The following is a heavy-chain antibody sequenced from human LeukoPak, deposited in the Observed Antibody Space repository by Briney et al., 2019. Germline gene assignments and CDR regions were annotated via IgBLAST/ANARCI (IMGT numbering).Heavy chain of an antibody. V-gene: IGHV3-30*18. Sequence: GGSLRLSCAASGFTFSSYGMHWVRQAPGKGLEWVAVISYDGSNKYYADSVKGRFTISRDNSKNTLYLQMNSLRAEDTAVYYCAKFGLSSWYIWRSQDGMDVRGQGTTVTVSS. CDR3: AKFGLSSWYIWRSQDGMDV. D-gene: IGHD6-13*01. J-gene: IGHJ6*02. CDR1: GFTFSSYG. CDR2: ISYDGSNK.